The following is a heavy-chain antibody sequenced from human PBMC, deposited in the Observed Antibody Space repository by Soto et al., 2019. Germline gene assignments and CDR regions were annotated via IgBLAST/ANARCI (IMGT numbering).Heavy chain of an antibody. J-gene: IGHJ2*01. D-gene: IGHD2-21*01. CDR2: IIPMLAAP. CDR1: GGSFRTYA. CDR3: ARVGPPSPSVIWFFDL. Sequence: QGQLVQSGAEVKKPGSSVKVSCKASGGSFRTYAINWVRQAPGQGLEWMGGIIPMLAAPTYAQKFQGRPTITAEESTSPVYMELSSLTSEDTAVYYCARVGPPSPSVIWFFDLRGRGTLVTVSS. V-gene: IGHV1-69*01.